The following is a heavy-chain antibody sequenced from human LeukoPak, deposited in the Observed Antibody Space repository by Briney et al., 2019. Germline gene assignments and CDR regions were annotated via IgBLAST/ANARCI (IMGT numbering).Heavy chain of an antibody. CDR3: ARGGRYYDSSGYSI. CDR2: MNPNSGNT. V-gene: IGHV1-8*01. D-gene: IGHD3-22*01. Sequence: ASVKVSCKASGYTFTSYDINWVRQATGQGLEWMGWMNPNSGNTGYAQKFPGRVTMTRNTSISTAYMELSSLRSEDTAVHYCARGGRYYDSSGYSIWGQGTLVTVSS. CDR1: GYTFTSYD. J-gene: IGHJ4*02.